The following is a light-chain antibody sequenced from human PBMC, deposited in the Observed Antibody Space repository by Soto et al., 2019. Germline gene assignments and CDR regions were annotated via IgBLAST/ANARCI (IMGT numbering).Light chain of an antibody. CDR2: SAS. V-gene: IGKV1-9*01. Sequence: DIQLTQSPSFLSASVGDRVTITCRASQDISSYLAWYQQRPGKVPRFLTHSASTLQSGVPSRFSETGSGTTFTLTISSLQPEDIATYYCQQLNRFPRTFGQGTKVEV. CDR1: QDISSY. J-gene: IGKJ1*01. CDR3: QQLNRFPRT.